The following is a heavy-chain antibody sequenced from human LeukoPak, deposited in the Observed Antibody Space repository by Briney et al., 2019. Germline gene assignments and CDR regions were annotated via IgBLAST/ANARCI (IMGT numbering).Heavy chain of an antibody. Sequence: KASETLSLTCAVYGVSFSGYYWSWIRQPPGKGLEWIGEINHSGSTNYNPSLKSRVTISVDTSKNQFSLKLSSVTAADTAVYYCARALGYYYGMDVWGQGTTVTVSS. CDR1: GVSFSGYY. J-gene: IGHJ6*02. D-gene: IGHD3-3*02. V-gene: IGHV4-34*01. CDR2: INHSGST. CDR3: ARALGYYYGMDV.